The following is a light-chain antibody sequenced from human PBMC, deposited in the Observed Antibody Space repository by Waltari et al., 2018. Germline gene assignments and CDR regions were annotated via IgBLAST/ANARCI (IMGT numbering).Light chain of an antibody. CDR3: QVWDDFIDSGV. Sequence: YVVTQPPSVSVTPGQTATLTCGGENIETKSVNWYQQQPGQAPFLVMFYDNDRPAGIPERFSGSNSGNTATLTINWVEAGDEADYHCQVWDDFIDSGVFGGGTRLSVL. V-gene: IGLV3-21*04. CDR2: YDN. CDR1: NIETKS. J-gene: IGLJ3*02.